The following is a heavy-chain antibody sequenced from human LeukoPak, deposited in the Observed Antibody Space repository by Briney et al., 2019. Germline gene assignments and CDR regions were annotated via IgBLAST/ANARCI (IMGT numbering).Heavy chain of an antibody. CDR3: ARRQGTTLSFDY. CDR2: INAYNGNT. J-gene: IGHJ4*02. D-gene: IGHD1-1*01. V-gene: IGHV1-18*01. CDR1: GYTFNTYG. Sequence: ASVKVSCKASGYTFNTYGFSWVRPAPGQGLEWMGWINAYNGNTNYAQKLQGRVTMTTETSTSTAYMVLRSLRSDDTAVYYCARRQGTTLSFDYWGQGTLVTVSS.